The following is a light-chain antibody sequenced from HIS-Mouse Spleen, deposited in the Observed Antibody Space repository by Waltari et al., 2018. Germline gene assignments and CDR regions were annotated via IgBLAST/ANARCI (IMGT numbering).Light chain of an antibody. CDR3: CSYAGSSTCRV. CDR1: SSHFGICTR. CDR2: EGS. J-gene: IGLJ2*01. V-gene: IGLV2-23*01. Sequence: QSALTQPASVSGSPGQSITISCTGTSSHFGICTRFAGYQQHPGKAPKLMIYEGSKRPSGVSKRVSGSKSCNTASLTISGLQAEDEAEASVCSYAGSSTCRVVGGVTKLTVL.